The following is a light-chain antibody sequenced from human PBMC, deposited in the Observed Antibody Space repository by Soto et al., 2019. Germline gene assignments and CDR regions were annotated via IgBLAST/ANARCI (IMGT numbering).Light chain of an antibody. CDR1: QTVGNNY. J-gene: IGKJ1*01. CDR2: GAS. Sequence: EIVLTQSPGTLSLSPGERATLSCRASQTVGNNYLYWYQQKPGQAPRLLIYGASSRATVIPDRFSGSGSGTDFALTISRLETEDFAVYYCRQSATSPRTFGQGTKVEIK. CDR3: RQSATSPRT. V-gene: IGKV3-20*01.